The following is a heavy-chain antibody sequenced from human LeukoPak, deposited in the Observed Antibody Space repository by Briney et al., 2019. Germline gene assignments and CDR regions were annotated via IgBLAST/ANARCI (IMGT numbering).Heavy chain of an antibody. CDR3: ARHGSNGYRYYYYYYMDV. CDR2: MYHSGST. D-gene: IGHD3-22*01. V-gene: IGHV4-38-2*01. Sequence: SETLSPTCAVSGYSISSGYYWGWIRQPPGKGLEWIGSMYHSGSTYYDPSLKSRVTISVDTSKNQFSLKLSSVTAADTAVYYCARHGSNGYRYYYYYYMDVWGKGTTVTVSS. J-gene: IGHJ6*03. CDR1: GYSISSGYY.